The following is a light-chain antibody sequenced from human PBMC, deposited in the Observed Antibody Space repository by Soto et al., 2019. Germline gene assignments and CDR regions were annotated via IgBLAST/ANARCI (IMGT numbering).Light chain of an antibody. J-gene: IGKJ1*01. CDR3: QHYNNWPT. CDR2: GAS. Sequence: ETVLTQSPATLSLSPWERATLSCRASQSVSSSYLAWYQQKPGQPPRLLIYGASGRATGIPDRFSGSGSGTDFTLTISSLQSEDFALYYCQHYNNWPTFGQGTKVDIK. V-gene: IGKV3-20*01. CDR1: QSVSSSY.